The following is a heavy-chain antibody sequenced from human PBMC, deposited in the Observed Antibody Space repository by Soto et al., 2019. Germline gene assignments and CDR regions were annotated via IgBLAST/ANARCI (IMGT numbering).Heavy chain of an antibody. CDR1: GGTFSSYT. Sequence: GASVKVSCKASGGTFSSYTISWVRQATGQGLEWMGRIIPILGIANYAQKFQGRVTITADKSTSTAYMELSSLRSEDTAVYYCARAGLVATTYYYYGMDVWGQGTTVTVSS. CDR3: ARAGLVATTYYYYGMDV. J-gene: IGHJ6*02. V-gene: IGHV1-69*02. D-gene: IGHD5-12*01. CDR2: IIPILGIA.